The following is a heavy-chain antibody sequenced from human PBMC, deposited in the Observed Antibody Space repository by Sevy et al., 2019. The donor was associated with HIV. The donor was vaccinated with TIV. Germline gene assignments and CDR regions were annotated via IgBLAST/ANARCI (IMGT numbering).Heavy chain of an antibody. D-gene: IGHD3-10*01. J-gene: IGHJ6*02. V-gene: IGHV3-30*04. CDR1: GFTFSSYA. Sequence: GGSLRLSCAASGFTFSSYAMHWVRQAPGKGLEWVAVISYDGSNKYYADSVKGRFTISRDNSKNTLYLQMNSLRAEDTAVYYCARVLMVRVVMGIYYYYGMDVWGQGTTVTVSS. CDR3: ARVLMVRVVMGIYYYYGMDV. CDR2: ISYDGSNK.